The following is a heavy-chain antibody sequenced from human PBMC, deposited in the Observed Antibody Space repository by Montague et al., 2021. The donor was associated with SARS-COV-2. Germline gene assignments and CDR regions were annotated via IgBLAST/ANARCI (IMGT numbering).Heavy chain of an antibody. D-gene: IGHD3-22*01. CDR3: ARGRQHFNMIVVVMTGGEYYFDY. J-gene: IGHJ4*02. CDR2: INHRGTS. CDR1: GGSFSDYY. Sequence: SETLSLTCAVYGGSFSDYYWSWIRQPPGKGLEWCGEINHRGTSKYNTSLKSRVSISLDTSKNQFSLYLSSVTAADTAEYYCARGRQHFNMIVVVMTGGEYYFDYWGQGTMVTVSS. V-gene: IGHV4-34*01.